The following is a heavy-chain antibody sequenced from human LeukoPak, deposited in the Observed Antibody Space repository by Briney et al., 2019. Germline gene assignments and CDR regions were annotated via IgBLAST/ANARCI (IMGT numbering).Heavy chain of an antibody. D-gene: IGHD6-19*01. CDR2: INPNSGGT. Sequence: GASVKVSCKASGYTFTGYYMHWVRQAPGQGLEWMGWINPNSGGTNYAQKFQGRVTMTRDTSTSTVYMELSSLRSEDTAVYYCARVHLSSHGYFDYWGQGTLVTVSS. CDR3: ARVHLSSHGYFDY. CDR1: GYTFTGYY. V-gene: IGHV1-2*02. J-gene: IGHJ4*02.